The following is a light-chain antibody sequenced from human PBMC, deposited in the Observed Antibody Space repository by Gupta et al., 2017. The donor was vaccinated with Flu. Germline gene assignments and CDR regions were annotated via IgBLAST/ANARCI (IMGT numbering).Light chain of an antibody. J-gene: IGKJ2*02. CDR3: KRSNPPCT. CDR2: EAS. Sequence: DVVMTQSPLSLPVTLGQPASISCRSSQSLVYKNGINYWSWLQQRPGQIPRLLIYEASNRDSGATDRFSGSGEDKDFTPNSSRQEDEDAGDYYQKRSNPPCTFGQGTKVEIK. V-gene: IGKV2-30*01. CDR1: QSLVYKNGINY.